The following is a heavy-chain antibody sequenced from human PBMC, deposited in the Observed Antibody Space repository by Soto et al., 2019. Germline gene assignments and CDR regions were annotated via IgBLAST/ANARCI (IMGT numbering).Heavy chain of an antibody. Sequence: GGSLRLSCAASGFSLSNNGMHWVRQAPGKGLEWVAVISYDGNNKYYADSVKGRFTISRDNSKNTVYLEMNNLRAEDTAMYYCAKGGSGNYLTYYYYYGMDVWGQGTTVTVSS. CDR1: GFSLSNNG. CDR2: ISYDGNNK. D-gene: IGHD3-22*01. CDR3: AKGGSGNYLTYYYYYGMDV. V-gene: IGHV3-30*18. J-gene: IGHJ6*02.